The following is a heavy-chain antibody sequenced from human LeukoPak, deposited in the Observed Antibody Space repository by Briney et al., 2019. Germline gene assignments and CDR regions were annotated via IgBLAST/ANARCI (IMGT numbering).Heavy chain of an antibody. Sequence: GGSLRLSCAASGFTFYDYAMHWVRQAPGKGLEWVSGISWNSGSIGYADSVKGRFTISRDNAKNSLYLQMNSLRAEDTALYYCTKGYGDYGSDFDYWGQGTLVTVSS. D-gene: IGHD4-17*01. CDR2: ISWNSGSI. J-gene: IGHJ4*02. CDR3: TKGYGDYGSDFDY. V-gene: IGHV3-9*01. CDR1: GFTFYDYA.